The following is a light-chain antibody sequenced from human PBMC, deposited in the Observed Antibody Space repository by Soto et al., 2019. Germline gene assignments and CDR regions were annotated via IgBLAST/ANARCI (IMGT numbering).Light chain of an antibody. V-gene: IGKV1-9*01. CDR2: DSS. J-gene: IGKJ2*01. CDR1: FEISRS. CDR3: QQLSHYPYT. Sequence: QFTQFPILPSGFGEEKVNIPFRGRFEISRSLAWYQQEPGKPPKLLIYDSSTLQTGVPSRFTGSGSGRKFTLTISGLQFGDFATYFCQQLSHYPYTFGQGTKLEI.